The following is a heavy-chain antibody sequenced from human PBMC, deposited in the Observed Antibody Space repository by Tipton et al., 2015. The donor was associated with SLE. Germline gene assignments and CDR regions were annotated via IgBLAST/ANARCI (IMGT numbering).Heavy chain of an antibody. Sequence: SLRLSCAASGFTVSSNYMSWVRQAPGKGLEWVSVIYSGGSTYYADSVKGRFTISRDNSKNTLYLQMNSLRAEDTAVYYCARDRGSGWFDFDYRGQGSLVTVSS. D-gene: IGHD6-19*01. CDR3: ARDRGSGWFDFDY. J-gene: IGHJ4*02. V-gene: IGHV3-53*05. CDR2: IYSGGST. CDR1: GFTVSSNY.